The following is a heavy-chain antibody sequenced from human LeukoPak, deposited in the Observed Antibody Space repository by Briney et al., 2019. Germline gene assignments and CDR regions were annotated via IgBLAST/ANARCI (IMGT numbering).Heavy chain of an antibody. Sequence: KPSETLSLTCTVSGGSISSYYWRWIRQPAGKGLEWIGRIYTSGSTNYNPSLKSRVTMSVDTSKNQFSLKLSSGTAADTAVYYCAREADYYDSSVFYWGQGTLVTVSS. CDR1: GGSISSYY. V-gene: IGHV4-4*07. CDR2: IYTSGST. CDR3: AREADYYDSSVFY. D-gene: IGHD3-22*01. J-gene: IGHJ4*02.